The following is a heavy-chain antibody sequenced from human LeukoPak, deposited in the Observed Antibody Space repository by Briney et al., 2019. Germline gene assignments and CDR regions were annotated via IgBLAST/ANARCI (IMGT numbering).Heavy chain of an antibody. J-gene: IGHJ4*02. CDR2: ISYNGTNK. CDR3: AKPTYYYGSGSYLFDY. Sequence: PGRSLRLSCAASGFIFSSYGMHWVRQAPGKGLEWVAVISYNGTNKYYIDSVKGRFTISRDNSKNTLYLQMNNLRVEDTAVYYCAKPTYYYGSGSYLFDYWGQGTLVTVSS. D-gene: IGHD3-10*01. V-gene: IGHV3-30*18. CDR1: GFIFSSYG.